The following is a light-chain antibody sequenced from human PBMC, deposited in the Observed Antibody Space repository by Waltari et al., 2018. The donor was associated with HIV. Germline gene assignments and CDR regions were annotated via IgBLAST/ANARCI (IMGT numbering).Light chain of an antibody. CDR1: SSNIGAGYD. CDR2: GDS. V-gene: IGLV1-40*01. J-gene: IGLJ2*01. Sequence: QSVLTQPPSVSGAPGQRVTISCTGSSSNIGAGYDVHGYQQFPGTAPKLLIYGDSNRPSGVPDRFSGSKSGTSASLAITGLQAEDEADYYCQSYDSNLSGVFGGGTKLTVL. CDR3: QSYDSNLSGV.